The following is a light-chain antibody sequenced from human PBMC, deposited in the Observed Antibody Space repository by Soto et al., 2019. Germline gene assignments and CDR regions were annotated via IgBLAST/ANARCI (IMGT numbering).Light chain of an antibody. V-gene: IGKV4-1*01. CDR1: QSVLYSSDNKNY. CDR3: QQYDTSPWT. Sequence: DIVMSQSPDSLAVCLGGRATINCKSSQSVLYSSDNKNYLAWYQQKPGQAPRLLIYGASSRATGIPDRFSGAGSGTEFTLTISRVAPEDYAVYYCQQYDTSPWTFGQGTKVDIK. CDR2: GAS. J-gene: IGKJ1*01.